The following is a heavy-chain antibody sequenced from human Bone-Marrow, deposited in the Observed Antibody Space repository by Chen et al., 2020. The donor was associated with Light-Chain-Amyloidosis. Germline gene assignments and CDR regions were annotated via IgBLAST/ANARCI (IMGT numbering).Heavy chain of an antibody. D-gene: IGHD3-10*01. CDR2: IWYDGSNK. J-gene: IGHJ3*02. V-gene: IGHV3-33*01. Sequence: QVQLVESGGGVVQPGRSLRLSCAASGFTFSSYGMHWVRQAPGKGLEWVAVIWYDGSNKYYADSVKGRFTISRDNSKNTLYLQMNSLRAEDTAVYYCASQKRRFGELHDAFDIWGQGTMVTVSS. CDR1: GFTFSSYG. CDR3: ASQKRRFGELHDAFDI.